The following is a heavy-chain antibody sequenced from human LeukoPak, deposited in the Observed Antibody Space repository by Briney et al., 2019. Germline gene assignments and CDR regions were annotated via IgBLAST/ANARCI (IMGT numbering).Heavy chain of an antibody. Sequence: SETLSLTCTVSGGSISSSSYYWGWIRQPPGKGLEWIGSTYYSGSTYYNPSLKSRVTISVDPSKNQFSLKLSSVTAADTAVYYCARSYYGSGSYVRFDPWGQGTLVTVSS. D-gene: IGHD3-10*01. CDR3: ARSYYGSGSYVRFDP. V-gene: IGHV4-39*01. CDR1: GGSISSSSYY. CDR2: TYYSGST. J-gene: IGHJ5*02.